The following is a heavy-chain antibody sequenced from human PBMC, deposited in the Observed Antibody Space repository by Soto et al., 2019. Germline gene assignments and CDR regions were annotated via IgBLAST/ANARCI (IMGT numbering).Heavy chain of an antibody. V-gene: IGHV3-33*01. CDR3: EGRDDPFHV. CDR1: GFTFSNYG. CDR2: IWHDGSQK. J-gene: IGHJ3*01. Sequence: QVQLVESGGGVVQPGTSLRLSCVASGFTFSNYGIHWVRQAPGRGLEWVAVIWHDGSQKYLTDSVRGRFTISRDNSKNTVYLHMTSLRVDDTAVYYCEGRDDPFHVWGRGTMVTVPS.